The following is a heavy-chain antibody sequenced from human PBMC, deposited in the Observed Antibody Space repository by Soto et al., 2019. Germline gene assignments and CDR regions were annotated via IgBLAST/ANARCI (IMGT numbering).Heavy chain of an antibody. CDR3: TRDSGGRDAY. J-gene: IGHJ4*02. CDR1: GFTFSGYW. D-gene: IGHD2-15*01. CDR2: INTDGSIT. Sequence: GGSLRLSCAASGFTFSGYWMHWVRQVPGKGLVWVSRINTDGSITSHADSVKGRFTISRDNAKNTLYLQMNSLRADDTAVYHCTRDSGGRDAYWGQGALVTVSS. V-gene: IGHV3-74*01.